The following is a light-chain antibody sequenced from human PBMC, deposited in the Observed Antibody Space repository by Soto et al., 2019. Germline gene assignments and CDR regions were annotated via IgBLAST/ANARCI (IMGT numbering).Light chain of an antibody. V-gene: IGLV1-44*01. J-gene: IGLJ1*01. Sequence: QSVLTQPPSASGTPGQRVTISCSGSSSNIGSNSVNWYQQLPGTAPRLLIFSNNQRPSGVPDRFSGSKSGTSASLAISGLQSEDEADYYCAAWADSLNGLYVFATGTKLTVL. CDR1: SSNIGSNS. CDR2: SNN. CDR3: AAWADSLNGLYV.